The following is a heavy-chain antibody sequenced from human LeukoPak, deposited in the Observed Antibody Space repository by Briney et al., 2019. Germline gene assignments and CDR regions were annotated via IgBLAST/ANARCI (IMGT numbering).Heavy chain of an antibody. D-gene: IGHD4-17*01. Sequence: GGSRRLSCAASGFTFSSYWMSWVRQAPGKGLEWVANIKQDGSEKYYVDSVKGRFTISRDNAKNSLYLQMNSLRAEDTAVYYCARHLLMTTVTHPHFDYWGQGTLVTVSS. J-gene: IGHJ4*02. CDR3: ARHLLMTTVTHPHFDY. CDR2: IKQDGSEK. CDR1: GFTFSSYW. V-gene: IGHV3-7*01.